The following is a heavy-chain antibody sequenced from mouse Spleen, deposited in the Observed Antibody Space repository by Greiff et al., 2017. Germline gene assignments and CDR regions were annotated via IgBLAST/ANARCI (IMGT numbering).Heavy chain of an antibody. CDR3: ARERLGRGYFDY. CDR1: GYSITSGYD. CDR2: ISYSGST. D-gene: IGHD4-1*01. J-gene: IGHJ2*01. V-gene: IGHV3-1*01. Sequence: EVHLVESGPGMVKPSQSLSLTCPVTGYSITSGYDWHWIRHFPGNKLEWMGYISYSGSTNYNPSLKSRISITHDTSKNHFFLKLNSVTTEDTATYYCARERLGRGYFDYWGQGTTLTVSS.